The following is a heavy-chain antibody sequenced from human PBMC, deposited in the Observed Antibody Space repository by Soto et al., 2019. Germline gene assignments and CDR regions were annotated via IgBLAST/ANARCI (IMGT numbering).Heavy chain of an antibody. CDR3: ARQVDTAMVITYFDY. CDR2: IYYSGST. J-gene: IGHJ4*02. V-gene: IGHV4-31*03. D-gene: IGHD5-18*01. Sequence: PSETLSLTCTVSGGSISSGGYYWSWIRQHPGKGLEWIGYIYYSGSTYYNPSLKSRVTISVDTSKNQFSLKLSSVTAADTAVYYCARQVDTAMVITYFDYWGQGTLVTVSS. CDR1: GGSISSGGYY.